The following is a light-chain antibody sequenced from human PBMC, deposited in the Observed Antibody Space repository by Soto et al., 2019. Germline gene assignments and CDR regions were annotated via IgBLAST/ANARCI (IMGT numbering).Light chain of an antibody. J-gene: IGKJ2*01. V-gene: IGKV1-39*01. CDR2: AAS. Sequence: DIQMTQSPSSLSASVGDRVTITCRASQSISDFVSWYQQKPGKAPNLLIYAASNLQGGVPSRFRGSGSGTVFTLTISSLQPEDSATYFCHQSYTTPHTFGRGTKLEIK. CDR3: HQSYTTPHT. CDR1: QSISDF.